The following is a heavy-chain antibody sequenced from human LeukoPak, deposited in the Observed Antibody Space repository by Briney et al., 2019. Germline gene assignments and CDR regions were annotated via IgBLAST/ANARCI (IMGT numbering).Heavy chain of an antibody. V-gene: IGHV3-48*01. D-gene: IGHD1-1*01. J-gene: IGHJ3*02. CDR3: ARDLDGAVAFDI. Sequence: GGSLRLSCAASEFIFSTYSMNWVRQAPGKGLEWVSYISSIDSTIYYADSVQGRFTISRDNAKNSLYLLMNSLRAEDTAVYYCARDLDGAVAFDIWGQGTMVTVSS. CDR2: ISSIDSTI. CDR1: EFIFSTYS.